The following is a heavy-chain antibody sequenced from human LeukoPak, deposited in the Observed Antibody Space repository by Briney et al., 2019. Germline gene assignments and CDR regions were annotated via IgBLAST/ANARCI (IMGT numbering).Heavy chain of an antibody. CDR2: VSTSGVGT. CDR3: AKDYAVGSIDY. J-gene: IGHJ4*02. CDR1: GFTFSSFA. D-gene: IGHD3-16*01. Sequence: GGSLRLSCAASGFTFSSFAMSWIRQAPGKGLEWVSSVSTSGVGTYYADSVRGRFTISRDNSKNTVFLQMNSLRAEDSAVYYCAKDYAVGSIDYWGQGTLVTVSS. V-gene: IGHV3-23*01.